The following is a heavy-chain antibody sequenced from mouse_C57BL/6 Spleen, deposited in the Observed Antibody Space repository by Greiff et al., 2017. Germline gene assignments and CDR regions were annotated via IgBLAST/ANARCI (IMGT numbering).Heavy chain of an antibody. V-gene: IGHV1-52*01. CDR1: GYTFTSYW. Sequence: VQLQQPGAELVRPGSSVKLSCKASGYTFTSYWMHWVKQRPIQGLEWIGNIDPSDSETHYNQKFKDKATLTVDKSSSTAYMQLSSLTSEDSAVYYCARTATVVANYVDYWGQGTTLTVSS. CDR2: IDPSDSET. J-gene: IGHJ2*01. D-gene: IGHD1-1*01. CDR3: ARTATVVANYVDY.